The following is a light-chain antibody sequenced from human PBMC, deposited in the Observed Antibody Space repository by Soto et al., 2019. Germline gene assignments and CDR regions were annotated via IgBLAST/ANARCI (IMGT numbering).Light chain of an antibody. V-gene: IGLV2-11*01. CDR2: DVS. CDR3: CSYAGTYTYV. J-gene: IGLJ1*01. CDR1: STDVGGYNY. Sequence: QSVLTHPRSVSGSPGQSVTISCTGTSTDVGGYNYVSWYQEHPGKVPKLMIYDVSKRPSGVPDRLSGSKSGNTASLTVSGLQAEDDGDYYCCSYAGTYTYVFGTGTKLTVL.